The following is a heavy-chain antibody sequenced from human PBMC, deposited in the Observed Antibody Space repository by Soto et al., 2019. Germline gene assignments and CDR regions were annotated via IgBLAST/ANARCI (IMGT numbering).Heavy chain of an antibody. V-gene: IGHV1-18*01. D-gene: IGHD2-15*01. CDR2: ISAYNGNT. J-gene: IGHJ3*01. Sequence: ASVKVSCKASGYTFTSYGIIWVRQAPGQGLEWMGWISAYNGNTNYAQKLQGRVTMTTDTSTSTAYMELRSLRSDDTAVYYCASNLGYCSGGSCYATWSQGTMVTVSS. CDR1: GYTFTSYG. CDR3: ASNLGYCSGGSCYAT.